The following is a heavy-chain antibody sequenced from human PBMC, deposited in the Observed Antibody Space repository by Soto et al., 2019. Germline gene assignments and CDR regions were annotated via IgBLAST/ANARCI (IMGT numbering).Heavy chain of an antibody. J-gene: IGHJ4*02. V-gene: IGHV3-33*01. CDR1: GFTFSSYG. CDR3: ARDPQMATITEIDY. CDR2: IWYDGSNK. Sequence: QVQLVESGGGVVQPERSLRLSCAASGFTFSSYGMHWVRQAPGKGLEWVAVIWYDGSNKYYADSVKGRFTISRDNSKNTLYLQMNSLRAEDTAVYYCARDPQMATITEIDYWGQGTLVTVSS. D-gene: IGHD5-12*01.